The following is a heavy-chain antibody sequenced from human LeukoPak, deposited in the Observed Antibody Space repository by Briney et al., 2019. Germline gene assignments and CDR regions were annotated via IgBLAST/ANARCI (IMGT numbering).Heavy chain of an antibody. J-gene: IGHJ4*02. D-gene: IGHD2-15*01. CDR3: ASGGFDSDY. Sequence: PGGSLRLSWAASGFTFSSYIMHWVRQAPGKGLEWVGVTSYDGSKKYYADSVKGRFTISRDNSKNTLYLQMNSLRGEDTAVYYCASGGFDSDYWGQGTLVTVSS. CDR1: GFTFSSYI. CDR2: TSYDGSKK. V-gene: IGHV3-30*04.